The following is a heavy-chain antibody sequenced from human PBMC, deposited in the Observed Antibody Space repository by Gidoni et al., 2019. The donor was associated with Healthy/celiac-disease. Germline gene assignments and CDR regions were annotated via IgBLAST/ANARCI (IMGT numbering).Heavy chain of an antibody. CDR1: GFTFSSYW. J-gene: IGHJ6*02. CDR3: ASPYSNYDYYYYGMDV. CDR2: INSDGSSP. Sequence: ESGGGLVQPGGSLRLSCAASGFTFSSYWLHWVRQAPGKGLVWVSRINSDGSSPSYADSVKGRFTISRDNDKNTLYLQMNSLRAEDTAVYYCASPYSNYDYYYYGMDVWGQGTTVTVSS. V-gene: IGHV3-74*01. D-gene: IGHD4-4*01.